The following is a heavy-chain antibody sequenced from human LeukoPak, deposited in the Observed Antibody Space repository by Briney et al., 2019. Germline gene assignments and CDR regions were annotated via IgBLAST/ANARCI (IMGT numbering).Heavy chain of an antibody. CDR3: ATRDYGDYPYFDY. J-gene: IGHJ4*02. CDR1: EFTFSSYA. CDR2: ISASGDRI. V-gene: IGHV3-23*01. Sequence: PGGSLRLSCAASEFTFSSYAMQWVRQAPGKGLEWVSGISASGDRIWYADSVKGRFTISRDNSKNTLYLQMNSLRAEDTAVYYCATRDYGDYPYFDYWGQGTLVTVSS. D-gene: IGHD4-17*01.